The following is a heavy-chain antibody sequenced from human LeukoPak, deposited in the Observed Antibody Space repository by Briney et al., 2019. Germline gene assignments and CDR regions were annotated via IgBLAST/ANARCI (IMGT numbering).Heavy chain of an antibody. Sequence: QPGGSLRLSCAASGFTFSSYEMNWVRQAPGKGLEWFSYISSSGSTIYYADSVKGRFTISRDNAKNSLYLQMNSLRAEDTAVYYCAGNVVVVAATRGYYYGMDVWGQGTTVTVSS. CDR2: ISSSGSTI. CDR1: GFTFSSYE. D-gene: IGHD2-15*01. CDR3: AGNVVVVAATRGYYYGMDV. J-gene: IGHJ6*02. V-gene: IGHV3-48*03.